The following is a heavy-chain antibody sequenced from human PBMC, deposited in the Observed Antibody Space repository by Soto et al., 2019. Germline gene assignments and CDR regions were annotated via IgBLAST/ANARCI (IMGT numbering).Heavy chain of an antibody. CDR1: GGSLRGHY. CDR2: INHSGFT. J-gene: IGHJ4*02. V-gene: IGHV4-34*01. Sequence: LPAPLSLACSVSGGSLRGHYWSWIRQSPEKGLEWIGEINHSGFTNYNPTLKSRVTISRDASKNQFSLRLSSMTAADSAVYFCARAAVKLGATLFDSWGQGTLVTVSS. D-gene: IGHD1-26*01. CDR3: ARAAVKLGATLFDS.